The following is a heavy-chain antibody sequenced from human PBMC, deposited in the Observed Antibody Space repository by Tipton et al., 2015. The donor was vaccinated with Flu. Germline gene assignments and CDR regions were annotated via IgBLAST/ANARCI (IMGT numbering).Heavy chain of an antibody. CDR3: TTFWYSYAQIFDY. CDR1: GDSISDYW. V-gene: IGHV4-4*07. J-gene: IGHJ4*02. D-gene: IGHD3-16*01. Sequence: TLSLTCTVSGDSISDYWWSWIRQPAGKGLEWIGRISSRGYTNDNPSLKSRVTMSVDTSMTQFSLKLSSVTAADTAVYYCTTFWYSYAQIFDYWGQGTLVTVSS. CDR2: ISSRGYT.